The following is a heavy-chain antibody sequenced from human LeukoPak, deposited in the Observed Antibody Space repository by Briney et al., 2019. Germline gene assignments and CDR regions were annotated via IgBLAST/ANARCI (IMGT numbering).Heavy chain of an antibody. Sequence: GGSLRLSCAASGFTFSSYAMSWVRQAPGKGLEWVSAISGSGGSTYFADSVKGRFTISRDNSKNTLYLQMNSLRAEDTAVYYCAKDRPHSNYYYYGMDVWGQGTTVTVSS. V-gene: IGHV3-23*01. D-gene: IGHD4-11*01. CDR1: GFTFSSYA. CDR2: ISGSGGST. CDR3: AKDRPHSNYYYYGMDV. J-gene: IGHJ6*02.